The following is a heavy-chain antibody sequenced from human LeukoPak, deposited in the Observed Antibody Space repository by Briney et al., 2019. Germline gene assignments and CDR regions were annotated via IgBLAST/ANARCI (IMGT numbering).Heavy chain of an antibody. CDR1: DGSISGYY. CDR2: VHTSGTT. D-gene: IGHD3-10*01. Sequence: SETLSLTCTVSDGSISGYYWSWLRQPAGKGLEWIGRVHTSGTTNYNPSLKSRVTMSVDTSKNQFSLKLSSVTAADTAVYYCARSMVRGVIPSYYFDYWGQGTLVTVSS. J-gene: IGHJ4*02. V-gene: IGHV4-4*07. CDR3: ARSMVRGVIPSYYFDY.